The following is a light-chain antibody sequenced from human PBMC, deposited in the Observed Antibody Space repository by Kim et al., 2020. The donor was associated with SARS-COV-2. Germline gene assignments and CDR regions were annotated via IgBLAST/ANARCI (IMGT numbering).Light chain of an antibody. CDR3: QQYNNWPLS. Sequence: VSPGERATLSCRASQSVSRNLAWYQQKPGQAPRLLIYGASTRATGIPARFSGSVSGTEFTLTISSLQSEDFAVYYCQQYNNWPLSFGQGTKVDIK. CDR2: GAS. J-gene: IGKJ1*01. CDR1: QSVSRN. V-gene: IGKV3-15*01.